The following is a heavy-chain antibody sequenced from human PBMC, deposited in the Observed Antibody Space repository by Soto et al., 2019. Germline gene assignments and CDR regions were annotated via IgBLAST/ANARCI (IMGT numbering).Heavy chain of an antibody. D-gene: IGHD3-3*01. V-gene: IGHV3-30*18. Sequence: QVQLVESGGGVVQPGRSLRLSCAASGFTFSSYGMHWVRQAPGKGLEWVAVISYDGSNKYYADSVKGRFTISRDNSKNTLYLQMNSLRAEGTAVYYCAKDRGGVGYVAFFDYWGQGTLVTVSS. CDR3: AKDRGGVGYVAFFDY. CDR2: ISYDGSNK. CDR1: GFTFSSYG. J-gene: IGHJ4*02.